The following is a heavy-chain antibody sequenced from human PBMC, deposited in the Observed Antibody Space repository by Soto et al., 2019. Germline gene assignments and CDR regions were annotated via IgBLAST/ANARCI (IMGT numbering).Heavy chain of an antibody. CDR3: ARRSHIVVAQT. J-gene: IGHJ4*02. CDR1: GASFSDANYY. Sequence: SETLSLTCIVSGASFSDANYYWVWIRQPPGEGLEWIGSFYYDGRTYYNASLKSRVTISVDTSKNHFSLMLTSVTAADTAVYYCARRSHIVVAQTWGQGTLVTVSS. CDR2: FYYDGRT. V-gene: IGHV4-39*02. D-gene: IGHD2-21*01.